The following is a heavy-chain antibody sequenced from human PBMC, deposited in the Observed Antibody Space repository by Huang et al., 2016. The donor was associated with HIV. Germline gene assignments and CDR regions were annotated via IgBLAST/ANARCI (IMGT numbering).Heavy chain of an antibody. Sequence: QVQLVQSGAEVKKPGASVKVSCKASGYTFTSYDINWVRQATGQGLEWVGWMNPNRGNTGYAQQFQGRVTMTRNTSRSTADRELSSLRSEDTAGYYCARGSNYDILTGSYYYYGMDVWGQGTTVTVSS. CDR1: GYTFTSYD. D-gene: IGHD3-9*01. CDR2: MNPNRGNT. CDR3: ARGSNYDILTGSYYYYGMDV. V-gene: IGHV1-8*01. J-gene: IGHJ6*02.